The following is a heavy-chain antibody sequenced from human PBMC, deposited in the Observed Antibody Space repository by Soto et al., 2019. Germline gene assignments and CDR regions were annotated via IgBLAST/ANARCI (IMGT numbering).Heavy chain of an antibody. CDR3: ARARLSNGDPNIYFFYGLDV. Sequence: QVQLVQSGAEVKRPGSSVKVSCKASGDMFRNSAFTWVRQAPGQGLGWMGVIIPRFRKTNVAQKFQGRVTFTADDSTSSLYTEVSRLTSQDTAVYYCARARLSNGDPNIYFFYGLDVWGEATTSTVSS. CDR1: GDMFRNSA. D-gene: IGHD6-6*01. CDR2: IIPRFRKT. V-gene: IGHV1-69*01. J-gene: IGHJ6*04.